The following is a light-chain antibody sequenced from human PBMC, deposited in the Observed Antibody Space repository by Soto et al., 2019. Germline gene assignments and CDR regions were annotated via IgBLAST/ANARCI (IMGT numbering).Light chain of an antibody. CDR3: CSYAGSSTFV. J-gene: IGLJ1*01. CDR2: EGS. Sequence: QSALTQPASVSGSPGQSITISCTGTSSDVGSYNLVSWYQQHPGKAPKLMIYEGSKRLSGVSNRFSGSKSGNTAFLTISGLQAEDEADYYCCSYAGSSTFVFGTGTKVTV. V-gene: IGLV2-23*01. CDR1: SSDVGSYNL.